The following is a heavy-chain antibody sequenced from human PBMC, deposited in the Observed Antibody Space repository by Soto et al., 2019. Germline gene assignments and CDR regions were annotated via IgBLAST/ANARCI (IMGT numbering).Heavy chain of an antibody. J-gene: IGHJ4*02. V-gene: IGHV3-7*01. Sequence: PGGSLRLSCAASGFTFSSYWMSWVRQAPGKGLEWVANIKQDGSEKYYVDSVKGRFTISRDNAKNSLYLQMNSLRAEDTAVYYCASAGYCSGGSCYSGSLGYWGQGTLVTVSS. D-gene: IGHD2-15*01. CDR3: ASAGYCSGGSCYSGSLGY. CDR1: GFTFSSYW. CDR2: IKQDGSEK.